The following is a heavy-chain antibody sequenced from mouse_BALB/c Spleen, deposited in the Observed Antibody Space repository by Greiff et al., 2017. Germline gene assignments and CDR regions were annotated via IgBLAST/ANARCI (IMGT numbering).Heavy chain of an antibody. CDR3: ARRRSITTAFDY. J-gene: IGHJ2*01. D-gene: IGHD1-2*01. Sequence: EVMLVESGGGLVKPGGSLKLSCAASGFAFSSYDMSWVRQTPEKRLEWVAYISSGGGSTYYPDTVKGRFTISRDNAKNTLYLQMSSLKSEDTAMYYCARRRSITTAFDYWGQGTTLTVSS. V-gene: IGHV5-12-1*01. CDR2: ISSGGGST. CDR1: GFAFSSYD.